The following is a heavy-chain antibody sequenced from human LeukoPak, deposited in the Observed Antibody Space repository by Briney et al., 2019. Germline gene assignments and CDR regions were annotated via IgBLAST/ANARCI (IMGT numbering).Heavy chain of an antibody. CDR3: ARAVLRFLEWLPRYNWFDP. Sequence: PSETLSLTCTVSGGSISSGGYYWSWIRQPPGKGLEWIGEINRSGSTNYNPSLKSRVTISVDTSKNQFSLKLSSVTAADTAVYYCARAVLRFLEWLPRYNWFDPWGQGTLVTVSS. J-gene: IGHJ5*02. CDR1: GGSISSGGYY. CDR2: INRSGST. V-gene: IGHV4-39*07. D-gene: IGHD3-3*01.